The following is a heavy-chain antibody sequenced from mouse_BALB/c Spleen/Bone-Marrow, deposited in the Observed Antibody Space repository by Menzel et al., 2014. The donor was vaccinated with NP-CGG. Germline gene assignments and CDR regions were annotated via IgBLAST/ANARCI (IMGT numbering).Heavy chain of an antibody. J-gene: IGHJ4*01. V-gene: IGHV3-2*02. CDR1: GYSITSDYA. CDR2: ISYSGST. Sequence: EVQLQQSGPGLVKPSQSLSLTCTVTGYSITSDYAWNWIRQFPGSKLEWMGYISYSGSTSYNPSLKSRISITRDTSKNQFFLQLNSVTTEDTATYYCARGTLRGALDYWGQGTSVTVSS. D-gene: IGHD2-14*01. CDR3: ARGTLRGALDY.